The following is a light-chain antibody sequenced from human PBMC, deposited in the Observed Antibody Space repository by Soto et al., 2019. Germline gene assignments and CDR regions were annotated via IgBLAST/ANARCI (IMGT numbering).Light chain of an antibody. V-gene: IGKV1-9*01. CDR1: QGISTS. CDR3: QQLNTYPRT. J-gene: IGKJ3*01. Sequence: QLTQSPSSLSASVGDRVTITCRASQGISTSLAWYQQRPGKAPRLLIYAASTLQSGVTSRFSGSGSGTEFTLTISSLQPEDVATYYCQQLNTYPRTFGTGTKVYIK. CDR2: AAS.